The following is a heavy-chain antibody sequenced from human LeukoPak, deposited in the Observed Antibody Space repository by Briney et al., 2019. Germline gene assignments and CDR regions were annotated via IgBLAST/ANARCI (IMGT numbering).Heavy chain of an antibody. J-gene: IGHJ4*02. D-gene: IGHD6-13*01. V-gene: IGHV1-2*02. CDR3: ARVSEIAAAASLGY. Sequence: ASVKVSCKASGYTFTGYYMHCVRQAPGQGLEWMGWINPNSGGTNYAQKFQGRVTMTRDTSISTAYMELSRLRSDDTAVYYCARVSEIAAAASLGYWGQGTLVTVSS. CDR2: INPNSGGT. CDR1: GYTFTGYY.